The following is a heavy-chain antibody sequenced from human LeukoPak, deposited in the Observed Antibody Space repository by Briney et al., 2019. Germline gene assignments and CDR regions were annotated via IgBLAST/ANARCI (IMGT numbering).Heavy chain of an antibody. D-gene: IGHD6-13*01. J-gene: IGHJ4*02. CDR1: GFSLSTSAMC. CDR2: ADWDDDK. Sequence: ESGPTLVNPTQTLTLTCTFSGFSLSTSAMCVSWVRQPPGKALEWLALADWDDDKYYSTSLKTRLTISKDTSKNQVVLTMTNMDPVDTATYYCVRMSSYSSSWYVDYWGQGTLVTVSS. V-gene: IGHV2-70*13. CDR3: VRMSSYSSSWYVDY.